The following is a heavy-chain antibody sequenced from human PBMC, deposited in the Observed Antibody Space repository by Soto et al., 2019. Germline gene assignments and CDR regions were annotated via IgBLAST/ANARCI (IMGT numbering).Heavy chain of an antibody. CDR3: AREGGRLDPTPRNWFDP. Sequence: GGSLRLSCAASGFTFSSYAMHWVRQAPGKGLEWVAVISYDGSNKYYADSVKGRFTISRDNSKNTLYLHMNSLRADDAAVYYCAREGGRLDPTPRNWFDPWGQGTHVTVSS. CDR1: GFTFSSYA. V-gene: IGHV3-30-3*01. J-gene: IGHJ5*02. CDR2: ISYDGSNK. D-gene: IGHD2-15*01.